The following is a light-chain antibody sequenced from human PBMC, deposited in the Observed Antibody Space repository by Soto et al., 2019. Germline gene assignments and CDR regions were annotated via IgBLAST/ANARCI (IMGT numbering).Light chain of an antibody. V-gene: IGKV1-5*03. CDR2: KAS. J-gene: IGKJ1*01. CDR1: QNLNSW. Sequence: DIQMTQSPPTLSASVGDRVTITCRASQNLNSWLAWYQQKPGKAPKLLIYKASSLESGVPSRFSGSGSGTEFTLTINSLQPDDFAIYYCQQYNSYSSGTFGQGTKVEIK. CDR3: QQYNSYSSGT.